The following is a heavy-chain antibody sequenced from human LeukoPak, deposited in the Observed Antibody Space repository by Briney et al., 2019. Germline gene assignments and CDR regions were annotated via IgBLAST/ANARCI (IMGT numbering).Heavy chain of an antibody. J-gene: IGHJ4*02. CDR1: GFTFSSYG. Sequence: GGSLRLSCAASGFTFSSYGMHWVRQAPGKGLDWVAFIRYDGRNKYYADSVKGRFTISRDNSKNTLYLQMNSLRAEDTAVYYCAKDLRADTGRVYWGQGTLVTVSS. CDR3: AKDLRADTGRVY. V-gene: IGHV3-30*02. D-gene: IGHD3-10*01. CDR2: IRYDGRNK.